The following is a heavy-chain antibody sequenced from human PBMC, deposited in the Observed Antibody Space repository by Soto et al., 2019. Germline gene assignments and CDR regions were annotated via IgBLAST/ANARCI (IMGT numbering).Heavy chain of an antibody. CDR3: AKILTDGVDY. J-gene: IGHJ4*02. CDR2: IIPIFNEA. D-gene: IGHD3-9*01. Sequence: QVQLVQSGAEVKKPGSSVKVSCRLSGGTFTSYTITWVRQAPGQGLEWMGRIIPIFNEANYAQKFQVRVTITADESSSTAYKELTSLKHEDTAVYYCAKILTDGVDYWGQRTLGTVSS. CDR1: GGTFTSYT. V-gene: IGHV1-69*02.